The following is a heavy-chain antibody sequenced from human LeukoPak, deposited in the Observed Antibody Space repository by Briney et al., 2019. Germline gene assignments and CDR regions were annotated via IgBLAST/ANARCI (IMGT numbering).Heavy chain of an antibody. J-gene: IGHJ4*02. CDR1: GFTFSSYS. V-gene: IGHV3-21*01. CDR2: ISSSSSYI. CDR3: ARGRGGLTMVRGVPRFDY. D-gene: IGHD3-10*01. Sequence: PGGSLRLSCAASGFTFSSYSMNWVRQAPGKGLEWVSSISSSSSYIYYADSVKGRFTISRGNAKNSLYLQMNSLRAEDTAVYYCARGRGGLTMVRGVPRFDYWGQGTLVTVSS.